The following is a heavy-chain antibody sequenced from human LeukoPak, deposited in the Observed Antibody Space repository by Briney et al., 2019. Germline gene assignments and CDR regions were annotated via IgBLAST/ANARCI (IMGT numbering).Heavy chain of an antibody. CDR1: GFTFSSYG. J-gene: IGHJ4*02. Sequence: GGSLRLSCAASGFTFSSYGMSWVRQAPGKGLEWVAVISYDGSNKYYADSVKGRFTISRDNSKNTLYLQMNSLRAEDTAVYYCAKAGTTQIDYWGQGTLVTVSS. V-gene: IGHV3-30*18. D-gene: IGHD1-1*01. CDR3: AKAGTTQIDY. CDR2: ISYDGSNK.